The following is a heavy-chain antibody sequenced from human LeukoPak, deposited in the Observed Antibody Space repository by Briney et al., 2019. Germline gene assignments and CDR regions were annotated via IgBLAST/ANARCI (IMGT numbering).Heavy chain of an antibody. V-gene: IGHV4-59*01. CDR3: ARDYDSTGYYDY. CDR2: IYYSGST. Sequence: SATLSLTCSVSGASIGAYYWSWIRQPPGKGLEWMGYIYYSGSTTYNPSLKSRVTISVDSSKNQFSLKLTSVTAADTAVYYCARDYDSTGYYDYWGQGTLVTVSS. D-gene: IGHD3-22*01. CDR1: GASIGAYY. J-gene: IGHJ4*02.